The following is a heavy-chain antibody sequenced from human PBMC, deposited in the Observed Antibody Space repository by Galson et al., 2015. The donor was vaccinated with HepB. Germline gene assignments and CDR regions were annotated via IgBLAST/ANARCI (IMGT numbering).Heavy chain of an antibody. Sequence: PALVKPTQTLTLTCTVSGFSLSNARMGVSWIRQPPGKALEWLAHIFSNDEKSYSTSLKSRLTISKDTSKSQVVLTMTNMDPVDTATYYCARIRGVTRTTVIDYWGQGTLVTVSS. CDR2: IFSNDEK. D-gene: IGHD4-11*01. J-gene: IGHJ4*02. CDR1: GFSLSNARMG. CDR3: ARIRGVTRTTVIDY. V-gene: IGHV2-26*01.